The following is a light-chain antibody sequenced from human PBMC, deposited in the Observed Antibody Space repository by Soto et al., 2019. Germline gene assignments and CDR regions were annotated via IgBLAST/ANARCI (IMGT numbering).Light chain of an antibody. V-gene: IGKV1-17*01. J-gene: IGKJ1*01. Sequence: DIQLTQSPSSLSASVGDRVTITCRASQDIRSALGWYQQKPGKVPKLLIYAASTLQSGVPSMFSGSRSGTDFTLTISSLQPDDFATYYCQQYNGYSTWTFGQGTKVDI. CDR2: AAS. CDR1: QDIRSA. CDR3: QQYNGYSTWT.